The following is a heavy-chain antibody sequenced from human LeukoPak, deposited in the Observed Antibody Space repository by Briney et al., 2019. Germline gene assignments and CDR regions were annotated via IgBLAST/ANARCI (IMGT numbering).Heavy chain of an antibody. Sequence: SGGSLRLSCAASGFTFSSYGMHWVRQAPGKGLEWVAFIRYDGSNKYYADSVKGRFTISRDNSKNTLHLQMNSLRAEDTAVYYCARFITMVRGRGFDYWGQGTLVTVSS. CDR2: IRYDGSNK. J-gene: IGHJ4*02. CDR3: ARFITMVRGRGFDY. D-gene: IGHD3-10*01. V-gene: IGHV3-30*02. CDR1: GFTFSSYG.